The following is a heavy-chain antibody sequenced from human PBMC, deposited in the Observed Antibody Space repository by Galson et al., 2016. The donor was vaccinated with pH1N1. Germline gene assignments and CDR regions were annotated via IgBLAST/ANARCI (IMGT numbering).Heavy chain of an antibody. D-gene: IGHD2-15*01. V-gene: IGHV3-74*01. Sequence: LRLSCAVSGFTFSNYWMHWVRQVPGKGLMWVSRINTDGSSTNYADSVKGRFTISRDNAKNTLYLQMNSLRAEDTAVYHCAKDIVRDICLDGSCYPFASWGQGTLVTVSS. J-gene: IGHJ4*02. CDR1: GFTFSNYW. CDR2: INTDGSST. CDR3: AKDIVRDICLDGSCYPFAS.